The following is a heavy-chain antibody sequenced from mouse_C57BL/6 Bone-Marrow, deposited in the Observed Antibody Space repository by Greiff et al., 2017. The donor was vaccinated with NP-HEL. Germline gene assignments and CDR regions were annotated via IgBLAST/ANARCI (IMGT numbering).Heavy chain of an antibody. CDR3: ARWNWYFDV. J-gene: IGHJ1*03. CDR1: GYTFTSYG. CDR2: IYPSSGNT. Sequence: VQLQQSGAELARPGASVKLSCKASGYTFTSYGISWVKQRTGQGLEWIGEIYPSSGNTYYHEKVKGKATLTADKSSSTAYMELRSLTSEDSAVYFCARWNWYFDVWGTGTTVTVSS. V-gene: IGHV1-81*01.